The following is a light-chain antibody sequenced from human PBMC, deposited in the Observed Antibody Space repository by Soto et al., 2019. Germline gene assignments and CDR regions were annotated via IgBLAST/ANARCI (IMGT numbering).Light chain of an antibody. V-gene: IGLV1-40*01. J-gene: IGLJ3*02. CDR3: QSYDSSLNDLV. CDR1: SSNIGAGYD. Sequence: QSVLTQPPSVSGAPGQTVTISCTGSSSNIGAGYDAQWYQQLPGTAPKLLMYGNSNRPSGVPDRSSGSKSGTSASLAITGLQAEDEADYYCQSYDSSLNDLVFGGGTKVTVL. CDR2: GNS.